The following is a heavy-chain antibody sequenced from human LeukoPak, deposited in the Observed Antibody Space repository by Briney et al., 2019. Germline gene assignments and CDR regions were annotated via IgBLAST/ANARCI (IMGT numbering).Heavy chain of an antibody. CDR1: GYTFTNHY. CDR3: AREGPYCSSTSCYGGFDY. V-gene: IGHV1-46*01. D-gene: IGHD2-2*01. CDR2: INPSGGST. Sequence: ASVKVSRKASGYTFTNHYMHWVRQAPEQGLEWMGIINPSGGSTSYAQKFQGRVTMTRDTSTSTVYMELSSLRSEDTAMYYCAREGPYCSSTSCYGGFDYWGQGTLVTVSS. J-gene: IGHJ4*02.